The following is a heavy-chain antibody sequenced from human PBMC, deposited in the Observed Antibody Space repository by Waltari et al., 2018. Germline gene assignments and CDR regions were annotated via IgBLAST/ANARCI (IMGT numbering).Heavy chain of an antibody. Sequence: QVTLRESGPALVKPTQPLTLTCTFSGFSLSPSGMCVSWIRPPPGKALEWLAHIYWDDDKYYSTSLKTRLTIPKDTSKNQVVLTMTNMDPVDTATYYCARIQYYYDSSGYHLVDWGQGTLVTVSS. CDR3: ARIQYYYDSSGYHLVD. J-gene: IGHJ4*02. CDR1: GFSLSPSGMC. V-gene: IGHV2-70*01. D-gene: IGHD3-22*01. CDR2: IYWDDDK.